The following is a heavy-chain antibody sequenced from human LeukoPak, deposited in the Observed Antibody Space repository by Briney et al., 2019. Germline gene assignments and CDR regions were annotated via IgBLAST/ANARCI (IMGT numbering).Heavy chain of an antibody. Sequence: KPSETLSLTCTVSGGSISSSSYYWGWIRQPPGKGLEWIGSIYYSGSTYYNPSLKSRVTISVDTSKNQFSLKLSSVTAADTAVYYCVAPLRSGYDSSVDYWGQGTLVTVSS. V-gene: IGHV4-39*01. D-gene: IGHD5-12*01. CDR3: VAPLRSGYDSSVDY. J-gene: IGHJ4*02. CDR1: GGSISSSSYY. CDR2: IYYSGST.